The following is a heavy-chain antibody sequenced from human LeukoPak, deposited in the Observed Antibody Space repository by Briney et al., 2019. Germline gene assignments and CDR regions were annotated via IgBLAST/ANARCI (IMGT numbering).Heavy chain of an antibody. CDR2: ITLSGST. Sequence: SETLSLTCAVYGGSFSGYYWSWIRQRPGKGLEWIGEITLSGSTNYNPSLKSRVTISVDTSKNQFSLTLSSVTAADTAVYYCARSIVVVPAAIYLWGQGTLVTVSS. CDR1: GGSFSGYY. CDR3: ARSIVVVPAAIYL. V-gene: IGHV4-34*01. J-gene: IGHJ4*02. D-gene: IGHD2-2*02.